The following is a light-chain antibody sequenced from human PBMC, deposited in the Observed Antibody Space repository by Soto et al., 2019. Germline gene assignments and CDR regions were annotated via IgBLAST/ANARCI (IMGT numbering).Light chain of an antibody. Sequence: QSALTQPASVSGSPGQSITISCTGTSSDIGAYNYVSWYHQHPGKVPKLIIYEVSNRPSGVSDRFSGSKSGNTASLTISGLQAEDEADYYCSLYTTSTTPVLFGGGTKLTVL. CDR1: SSDIGAYNY. CDR3: SLYTTSTTPVL. CDR2: EVS. J-gene: IGLJ2*01. V-gene: IGLV2-14*01.